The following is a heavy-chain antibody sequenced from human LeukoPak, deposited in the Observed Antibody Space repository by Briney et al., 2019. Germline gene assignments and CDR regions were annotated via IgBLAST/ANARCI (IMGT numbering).Heavy chain of an antibody. CDR3: ARDRGPQWWGSFDY. Sequence: AAVKVSCKASGYTFTDYYIHLVRQVPGQGLKWMGWINPNTGDTNLAQKFQGWVTMTRDTSIGTAYLELSRLTSDDTAVYYCARDRGPQWWGSFDYWGQGTLVTVSS. J-gene: IGHJ4*02. D-gene: IGHD3-16*01. CDR1: GYTFTDYY. V-gene: IGHV1-2*04. CDR2: INPNTGDT.